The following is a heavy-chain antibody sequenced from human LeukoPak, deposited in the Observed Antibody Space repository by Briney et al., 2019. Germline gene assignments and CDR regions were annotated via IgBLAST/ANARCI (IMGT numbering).Heavy chain of an antibody. J-gene: IGHJ6*02. D-gene: IGHD2-2*01. CDR3: ARESTYYYYGMDV. CDR2: INAGNGNT. V-gene: IGHV1-3*01. CDR1: GGTFRSNA. Sequence: ASVKVSCKASGGTFRSNAISWVRQAPGQRLEWMGWINAGNGNTKYSQKFQGRVTITRDTSASTAYTELSSLRSEDTAVYYCARESTYYYYGMDVWGQGTTVTVSS.